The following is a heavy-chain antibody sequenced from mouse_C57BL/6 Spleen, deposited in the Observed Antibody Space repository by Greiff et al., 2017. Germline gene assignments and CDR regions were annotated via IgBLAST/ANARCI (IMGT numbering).Heavy chain of an antibody. CDR3: ARGRLPYAMDY. V-gene: IGHV5-17*01. J-gene: IGHJ4*01. Sequence: EVKVVESGGGLVKPGGSLKLSCAASGFTFSDYGMHWVRQAPEKGLEWVAYISSGSSTIYYADTVKGRFTISRDNAKNTLFLQMTSLRSEDTAMYYCARGRLPYAMDYWGQGTSVTVSS. CDR2: ISSGSSTI. CDR1: GFTFSDYG. D-gene: IGHD3-2*02.